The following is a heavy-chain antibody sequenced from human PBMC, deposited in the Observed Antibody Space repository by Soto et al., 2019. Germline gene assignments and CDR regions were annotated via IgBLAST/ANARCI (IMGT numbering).Heavy chain of an antibody. CDR1: GYTFTSYG. CDR3: ASGITMVRGVRARDVNDAFDI. D-gene: IGHD3-10*01. V-gene: IGHV1-18*01. Sequence: QVQLVQSGAEVKKPGASVKVSCKASGYTFTSYGISWVRQAPGQGPEWMGWISAYNGNTNYAQKLQGRVTMTTDTSTSTAYMELRSLRSDDTAVYYCASGITMVRGVRARDVNDAFDIWGQGTMVTVSS. J-gene: IGHJ3*02. CDR2: ISAYNGNT.